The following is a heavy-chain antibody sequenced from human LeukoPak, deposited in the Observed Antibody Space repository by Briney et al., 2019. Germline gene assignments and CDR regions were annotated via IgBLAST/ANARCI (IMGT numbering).Heavy chain of an antibody. J-gene: IGHJ6*03. D-gene: IGHD1-26*01. V-gene: IGHV1-58*02. CDR2: IVVGSGNT. CDR3: AAGIVGGYYYYYMDV. Sequence: SVKVSCKASGYTFTGYYMHWVRQAPGQRLEWIGWIVVGSGNTNYAQKFQERVTITRDMSTSTAYMELSSLRSEDTAVYYCAAGIVGGYYYYYMDVWGKGTTVTVSS. CDR1: GYTFTGYY.